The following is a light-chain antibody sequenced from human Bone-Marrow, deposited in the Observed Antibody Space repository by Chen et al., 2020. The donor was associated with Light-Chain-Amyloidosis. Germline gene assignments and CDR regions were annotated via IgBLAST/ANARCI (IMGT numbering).Light chain of an antibody. CDR2: DAS. CDR1: LSISSY. J-gene: IGKJ1*01. CDR3: QQRANWPWT. Sequence: EIVLTQSPATLSLSPGERATLSCRASLSISSYLAWYQQKPGQAPRLLIYDASNRATGIPARFSGSGSGTDFTLTRSSLEPEDFAGYYCQQRANWPWTFGQGTKVEI. V-gene: IGKV3-11*01.